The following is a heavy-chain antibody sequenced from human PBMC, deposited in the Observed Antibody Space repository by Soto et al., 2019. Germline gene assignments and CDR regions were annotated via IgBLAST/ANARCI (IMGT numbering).Heavy chain of an antibody. D-gene: IGHD2-21*02. CDR2: INAGNGNT. CDR1: GYSFTSYA. Sequence: ASVKVSCKASGYSFTSYAMHWVRQAPGQRLEWMGWINAGNGNTKYSQKFQGRVTITRDTSASTAYMELSSLRSEDTAVYYCARSIVVVTALDYWGQGTLVTVPQ. CDR3: ARSIVVVTALDY. J-gene: IGHJ4*02. V-gene: IGHV1-3*01.